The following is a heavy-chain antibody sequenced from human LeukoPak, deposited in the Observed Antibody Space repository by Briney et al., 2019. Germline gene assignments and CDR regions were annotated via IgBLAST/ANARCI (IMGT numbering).Heavy chain of an antibody. D-gene: IGHD2-2*01. CDR3: ARDWEGYCSSTSCYGY. V-gene: IGHV3-7*01. J-gene: IGHJ4*02. CDR1: GFTFSSYA. CDR2: IKQDGSEK. Sequence: PGGSLRLSCAASGFTFSSYAMHWVRQAPGKGLEWVANIKQDGSEKYYVDSVKGRFTISRDNAKNSLYLQMNSLRAEDTAVYYCARDWEGYCSSTSCYGYWGQGTLVTVSS.